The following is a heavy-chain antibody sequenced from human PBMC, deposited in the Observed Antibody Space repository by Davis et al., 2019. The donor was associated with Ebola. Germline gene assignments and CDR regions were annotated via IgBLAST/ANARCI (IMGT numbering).Heavy chain of an antibody. CDR1: GFTFSSYA. J-gene: IGHJ4*02. Sequence: PGGSLRLSCAASGFTFSSYAMSWVRQAPGKGLEWVSAISGSGGSTYYADSVKGRFTISRDNSKNTLYLQMNSLRAEDTAVYYCAKAAACSSPSCYFFDYWGQGTLVTVSS. V-gene: IGHV3-23*01. D-gene: IGHD2-2*01. CDR2: ISGSGGST. CDR3: AKAAACSSPSCYFFDY.